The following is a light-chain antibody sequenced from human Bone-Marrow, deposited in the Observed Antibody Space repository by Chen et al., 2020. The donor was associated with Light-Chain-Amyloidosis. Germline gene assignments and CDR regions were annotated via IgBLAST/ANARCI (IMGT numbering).Light chain of an antibody. Sequence: SYELTQPPSVSVSPGQTARITCSGDVLPTKYAYWYQQKPGLAPVLVIHRDTERPSGISERFSGSSSGTTATLTISGVQAEDEADYHCQSADSSGTYEVIFGGGTKLTVL. CDR2: RDT. J-gene: IGLJ2*01. V-gene: IGLV3-25*03. CDR3: QSADSSGTYEVI. CDR1: VLPTKY.